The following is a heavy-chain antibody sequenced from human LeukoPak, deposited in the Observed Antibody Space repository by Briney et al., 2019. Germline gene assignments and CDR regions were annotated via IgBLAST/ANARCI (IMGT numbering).Heavy chain of an antibody. J-gene: IGHJ4*02. D-gene: IGHD6-13*01. CDR2: ISGSGGST. CDR1: GFTFSNYA. Sequence: GGSLRLSCAASGFTFSNYAMSWVRQAPGKGLEWVSGISGSGGSTYYADSVKGRFTISRDNSKNTLYLQMNSLRAEDTAVYYCAKGSRIAAAGTCDYWGQGTLVTVSS. CDR3: AKGSRIAAAGTCDY. V-gene: IGHV3-23*01.